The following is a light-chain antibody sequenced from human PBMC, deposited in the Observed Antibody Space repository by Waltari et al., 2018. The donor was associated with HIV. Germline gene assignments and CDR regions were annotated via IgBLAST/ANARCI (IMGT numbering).Light chain of an antibody. CDR2: EGS. CDR3: CSYAGSSTLEV. Sequence: QSALTQPASVSGSPGQSITISCPGTSSDVGSYNLLSWYQQHPGKAPKLMIYEGSKRPSGVSNRFSGSKSGNTASLTISGLQAEDEADYYCCSYAGSSTLEVFGGGTKLTVL. J-gene: IGLJ2*01. V-gene: IGLV2-23*01. CDR1: SSDVGSYNL.